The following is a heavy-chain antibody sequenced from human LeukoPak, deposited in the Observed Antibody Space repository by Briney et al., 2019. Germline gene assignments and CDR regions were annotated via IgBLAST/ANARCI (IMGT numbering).Heavy chain of an antibody. V-gene: IGHV4-34*01. CDR3: ATMWSGAFDP. Sequence: SETLSLTCTVSGGSISSYYWSWIRQPPGKGLEWIGEINHSGSTNYNPSLKSRVTISVDTSKNQFSLRLSSVTAADTAVYYCATMWSGAFDPWGQGTLVTVSS. CDR2: INHSGST. D-gene: IGHD2-21*01. J-gene: IGHJ5*02. CDR1: GGSISSYY.